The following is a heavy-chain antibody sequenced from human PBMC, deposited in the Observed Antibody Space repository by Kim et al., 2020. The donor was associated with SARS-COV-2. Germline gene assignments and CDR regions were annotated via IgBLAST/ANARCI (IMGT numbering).Heavy chain of an antibody. V-gene: IGHV1-69*04. D-gene: IGHD5-12*01. Sequence: AQKFQGRVTITADKSTSTAYMEQRSLRSEDTAVYYCARDWGYSGYDTFDYWSQGTLVTVSS. J-gene: IGHJ4*02. CDR3: ARDWGYSGYDTFDY.